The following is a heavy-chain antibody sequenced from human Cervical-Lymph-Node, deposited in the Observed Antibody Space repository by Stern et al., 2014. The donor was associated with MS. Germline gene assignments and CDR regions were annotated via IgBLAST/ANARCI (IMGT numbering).Heavy chain of an antibody. V-gene: IGHV1-2*02. CDR3: ARVRDY. CDR2: VNPNNGDT. CDR1: GYNFIEYY. J-gene: IGHJ4*02. Sequence: AQLVESGTEVKKPGASVKVSCKTSGYNFIEYYIHWVRQAPGQGLEWMGWVNPNNGDTNYAQKFRGRVAMTSDTSINTTYMELNGLTSGDTGIYYCARVRDYWGQGALVIVSS.